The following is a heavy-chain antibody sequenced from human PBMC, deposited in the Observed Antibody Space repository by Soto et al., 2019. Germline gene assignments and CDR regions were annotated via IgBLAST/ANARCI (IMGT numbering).Heavy chain of an antibody. V-gene: IGHV3-9*01. CDR2: ISRNSGSI. CDR3: AKDTEYSSSWSFDY. J-gene: IGHJ4*02. CDR1: GFTFDDYA. Sequence: EVQLVESGGGLVQPGRSLRLSCAASGFTFDDYAMHWVRQAPGKGLEWVSGISRNSGSIGYADSVKGRFTISRDNAKNSLYLQMNSLRAEDTALYYCAKDTEYSSSWSFDYWGQGTLVTVSS. D-gene: IGHD6-13*01.